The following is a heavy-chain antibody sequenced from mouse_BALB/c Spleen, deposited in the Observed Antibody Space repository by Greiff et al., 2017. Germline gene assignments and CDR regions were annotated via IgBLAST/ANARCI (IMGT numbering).Heavy chain of an antibody. CDR1: GFTFSSYT. D-gene: IGHD2-4*01. V-gene: IGHV5-12-2*01. J-gene: IGHJ4*01. Sequence: EVKVVESGGGLVQPGGSLKLSCAASGFTFSSYTMSWVRQTPEKRLEWVAYISNGGGSTYYPDTVKGRFTISRDNAKNTLYLQMSSLKSEDTAMYYCARDDYALMDYWGQGTSVTVSS. CDR2: ISNGGGST. CDR3: ARDDYALMDY.